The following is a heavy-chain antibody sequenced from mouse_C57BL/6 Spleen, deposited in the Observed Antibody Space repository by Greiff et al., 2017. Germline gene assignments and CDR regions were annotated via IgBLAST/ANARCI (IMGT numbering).Heavy chain of an antibody. Sequence: QVQLQQSGAELARPGASVKLSCKASGYTFTSYGISWVKQRTGQGLEWIGEIYPRSGNTYYNEQFKGKATLTADKSSSTAYMELRSLTSEDSAVYFCHIYYDYDAFDYWGQGTTLTVSS. D-gene: IGHD2-4*01. CDR3: HIYYDYDAFDY. CDR1: GYTFTSYG. J-gene: IGHJ2*01. V-gene: IGHV1-81*01. CDR2: IYPRSGNT.